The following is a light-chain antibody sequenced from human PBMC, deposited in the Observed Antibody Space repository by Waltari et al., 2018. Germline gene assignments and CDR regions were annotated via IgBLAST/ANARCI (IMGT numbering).Light chain of an antibody. CDR2: AAS. CDR1: QSISSY. CDR3: QQSYSNPRVT. J-gene: IGKJ3*01. V-gene: IGKV1-39*01. Sequence: DIQMTQSPSSVSASVGDRVTITCRASQSISSYLNWYQQKPGKAPKLLIYAASSLQSGVPSRFSGSGSGTDFTLTISSLQPEDFATYYCQQSYSNPRVTFGPGTKVDIK.